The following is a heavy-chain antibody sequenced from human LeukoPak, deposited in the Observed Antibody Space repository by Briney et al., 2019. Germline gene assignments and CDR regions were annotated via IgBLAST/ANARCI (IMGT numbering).Heavy chain of an antibody. V-gene: IGHV3-7*01. D-gene: IGHD3-22*01. Sequence: PGGSLRLSCAASGFTFSTYRMSWVRQAPGKGLEWVANIKQDGSEKYYVDSVKGRFTISRDNAKNSLYLQMNSLRAEDTAVYYCASGWSGGYFFYWGQGTLVTVSS. CDR3: ASGWSGGYFFY. J-gene: IGHJ4*02. CDR1: GFTFSTYR. CDR2: IKQDGSEK.